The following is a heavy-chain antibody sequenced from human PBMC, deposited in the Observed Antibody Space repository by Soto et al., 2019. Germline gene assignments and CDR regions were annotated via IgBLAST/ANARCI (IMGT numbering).Heavy chain of an antibody. Sequence: ASVKVSCKASGGTFSSYTISWVRQAPGQGLEWMGRIIPILGIANYAQKFQGRVTITADKSTSTAYMELSSLRSEDTAVYYCASEYSSSYYWYFDLWGRGTLVTVSS. CDR1: GGTFSSYT. D-gene: IGHD6-6*01. J-gene: IGHJ2*01. CDR2: IIPILGIA. V-gene: IGHV1-69*02. CDR3: ASEYSSSYYWYFDL.